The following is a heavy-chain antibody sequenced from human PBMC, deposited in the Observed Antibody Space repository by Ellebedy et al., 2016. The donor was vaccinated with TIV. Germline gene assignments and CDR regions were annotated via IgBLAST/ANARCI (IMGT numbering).Heavy chain of an antibody. D-gene: IGHD3-10*01. CDR3: AKSTTGAGTFDY. CDR2: ISGSGSSI. J-gene: IGHJ4*02. Sequence: PGGSLRLSCAASGFTFSDYYMSWIRQAPGKGLEWVSYISGSGSSIYYADSVKGRFTITRDNAKNSLYLQINSLRAEDTAVYYCAKSTTGAGTFDYWGQGTLVTVSS. CDR1: GFTFSDYY. V-gene: IGHV3-11*01.